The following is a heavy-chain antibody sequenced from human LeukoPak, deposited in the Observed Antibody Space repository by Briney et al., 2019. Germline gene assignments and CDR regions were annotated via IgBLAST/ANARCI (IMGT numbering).Heavy chain of an antibody. D-gene: IGHD1-26*01. Sequence: GSSVKVSCKASGGTFSSYAISWVRQAPGQGLEWMGGIIPIFGTANYAQKFQGRVTFSRDTSASIVYMELSSLRSEDTAVYYCARDISGNYFHFDYWGQGTLVTVSS. CDR3: ARDISGNYFHFDY. V-gene: IGHV1-69*05. CDR2: IIPIFGTA. J-gene: IGHJ4*02. CDR1: GGTFSSYA.